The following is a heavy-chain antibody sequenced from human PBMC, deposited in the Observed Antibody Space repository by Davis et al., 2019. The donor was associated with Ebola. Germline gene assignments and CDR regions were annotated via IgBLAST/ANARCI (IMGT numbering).Heavy chain of an antibody. V-gene: IGHV3-30*03. J-gene: IGHJ4*02. CDR1: AFSFGTYG. Sequence: GESLKISCAAFAFSFGTYGMHWVRQAPGKGLEWVALISYDGSDKYYADTVKGRFTFSRDNSENTLYLQMNSLRAEDTALYYCARENTGLGYGLDYWGQGTLVTVSS. CDR2: ISYDGSDK. D-gene: IGHD5-18*01. CDR3: ARENTGLGYGLDY.